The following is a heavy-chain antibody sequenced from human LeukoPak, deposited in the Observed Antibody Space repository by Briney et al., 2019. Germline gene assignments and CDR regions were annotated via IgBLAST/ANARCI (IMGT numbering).Heavy chain of an antibody. Sequence: PEGSLRLSCAASGFTFSNAWMSWVRQAPGKGLEWVGRIKSKTDGGTIDYAAPVKGRFTISRDDSTNTLYLQMNSLKTEDTAVYYCTTDVHSSGWYGYWGQGTLVTVSS. CDR3: TTDVHSSGWYGY. J-gene: IGHJ4*02. D-gene: IGHD6-19*01. V-gene: IGHV3-15*01. CDR2: IKSKTDGGTI. CDR1: GFTFSNAW.